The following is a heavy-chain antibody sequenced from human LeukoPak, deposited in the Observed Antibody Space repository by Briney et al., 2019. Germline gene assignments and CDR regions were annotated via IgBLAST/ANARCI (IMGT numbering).Heavy chain of an antibody. J-gene: IGHJ4*02. V-gene: IGHV4-59*01. CDR1: GGSISSYY. CDR3: AAQPGYSYGSPFDY. D-gene: IGHD5-18*01. Sequence: SETLSLTCTVSGGSISSYYWSWIRQPPGKGLEWIGYIYYSGSTNYNPSLKSRVTISVDTSKNQFSLKLSSVTAADTAVYYCAAQPGYSYGSPFDYWGQGTLVTVPS. CDR2: IYYSGST.